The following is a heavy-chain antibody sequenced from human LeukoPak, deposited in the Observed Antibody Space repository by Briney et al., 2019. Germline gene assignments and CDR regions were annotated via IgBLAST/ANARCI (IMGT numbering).Heavy chain of an antibody. CDR3: ARENTFGGVIVPVQSFDY. V-gene: IGHV3-33*01. Sequence: GSLRLSCAASGFTFSSYGVHWVRQAPGKGLEWVAVIWYDGSNKYYADSVKGRFTISRDNAKSSLYLQMNSLRVEDTAVYYCARENTFGGVIVPVQSFDYWGQGTLVTVSS. CDR1: GFTFSSYG. J-gene: IGHJ4*02. CDR2: IWYDGSNK. D-gene: IGHD3-16*02.